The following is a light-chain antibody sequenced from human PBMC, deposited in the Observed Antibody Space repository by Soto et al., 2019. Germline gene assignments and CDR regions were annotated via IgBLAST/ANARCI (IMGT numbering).Light chain of an antibody. CDR3: QSYDSSLSAYV. CDR2: ANS. Sequence: QSVLTQPPSVSGAPGRRVTISCTGSSSNIGAGYDVHWYQQLPGTAPKLLIYANSNRPSGVPDRFSGSKSGTSASLAITGLQAEDEADYYCQSYDSSLSAYVFGTGTKLTVL. V-gene: IGLV1-40*01. J-gene: IGLJ1*01. CDR1: SSNIGAGYD.